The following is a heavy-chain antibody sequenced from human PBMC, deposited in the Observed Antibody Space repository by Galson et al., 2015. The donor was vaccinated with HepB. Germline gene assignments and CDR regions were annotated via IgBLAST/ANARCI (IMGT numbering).Heavy chain of an antibody. Sequence: SLRLSCAASGFTFSSYAMSWVRQAPGKGLEWVSAISGSGGSTYYADSVKGRFTISRDNSKNTLYLQMNSLRAEDTAVYYCAKALSGSYLAADYWGQGTLVTVSS. V-gene: IGHV3-23*01. CDR1: GFTFSSYA. J-gene: IGHJ4*02. CDR3: AKALSGSYLAADY. D-gene: IGHD1-26*01. CDR2: ISGSGGST.